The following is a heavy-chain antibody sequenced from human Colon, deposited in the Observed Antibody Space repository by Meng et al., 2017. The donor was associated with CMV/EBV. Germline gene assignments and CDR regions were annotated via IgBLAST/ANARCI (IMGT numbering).Heavy chain of an antibody. V-gene: IGHV1-2*02. D-gene: IGHD2-15*01. CDR1: GYIFISYF. Sequence: ASVKVSCKASGYIFISYFMHWVRQAPGQGLEWMGLINPNSGDTNYAQKFQGRVSMTRDTSITTAYMELSGLSSDDTAVYYCARGRAPAGYSRYYFDYWAQGTLVTVSS. CDR3: ARGRAPAGYSRYYFDY. CDR2: INPNSGDT. J-gene: IGHJ4*02.